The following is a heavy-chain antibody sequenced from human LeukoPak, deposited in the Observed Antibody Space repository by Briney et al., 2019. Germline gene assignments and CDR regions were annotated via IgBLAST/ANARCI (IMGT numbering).Heavy chain of an antibody. CDR1: GGSISSGDYY. D-gene: IGHD3-3*01. J-gene: IGHJ4*02. Sequence: SGTLSLTCTVSGGSISSGDYYWSWIRQPPGKGLEWIGYVYYSGSTYYNPSLNSRGTISVDTSKNQLSLKLSSVTAADTAVYYCARVVSASRITIFGVVIDYFDYWGQGTLVTVSS. CDR3: ARVVSASRITIFGVVIDYFDY. CDR2: VYYSGST. V-gene: IGHV4-30-4*08.